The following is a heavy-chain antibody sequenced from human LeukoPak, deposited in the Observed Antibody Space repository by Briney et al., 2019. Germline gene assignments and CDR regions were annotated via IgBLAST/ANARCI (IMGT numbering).Heavy chain of an antibody. J-gene: IGHJ4*02. D-gene: IGHD2-15*01. CDR1: GFTFSSYA. Sequence: HPGGSLRLSCAASGFTFSSYAMHWVRQAPGKGLEWVAATVGIGPDTYHADSVKGRFTTSRDNSKNILYLQMNSLRVEDTAVYYCTKASAERCLGAFCYPFDHWGQGTLVTVSS. V-gene: IGHV3-23*01. CDR2: TVGIGPDT. CDR3: TKASAERCLGAFCYPFDH.